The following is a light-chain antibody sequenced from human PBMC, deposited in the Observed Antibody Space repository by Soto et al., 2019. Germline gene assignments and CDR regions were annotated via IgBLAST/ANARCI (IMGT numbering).Light chain of an antibody. J-gene: IGLJ1*01. CDR1: SSDVGGYNY. CDR3: SSYTSSSTYV. Sequence: QSALTQPASVSGFPGQSLTVSCTGTSSDVGGYNYVSWYQQRPGKAPKLMIYEVSNRPSGVSDRFSGSKSGNTASLTISGLQAEDEADYYCSSYTSSSTYVFGTGTKVTVL. CDR2: EVS. V-gene: IGLV2-14*01.